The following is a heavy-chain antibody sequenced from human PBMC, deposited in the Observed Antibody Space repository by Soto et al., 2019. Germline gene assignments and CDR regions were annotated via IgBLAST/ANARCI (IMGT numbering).Heavy chain of an antibody. Sequence: ASVKVSCKASGYTFTGYYIHWVRQAPGQGLEWMGWIKPNSGGINYAQKFQGRVTMTRDTSISTAYMELSRLRSDDTAVYYCARVTPYSYGSGPFDPWGQGTPVTVSS. V-gene: IGHV1-2*02. CDR1: GYTFTGYY. J-gene: IGHJ5*02. D-gene: IGHD3-10*01. CDR3: ARVTPYSYGSGPFDP. CDR2: IKPNSGGI.